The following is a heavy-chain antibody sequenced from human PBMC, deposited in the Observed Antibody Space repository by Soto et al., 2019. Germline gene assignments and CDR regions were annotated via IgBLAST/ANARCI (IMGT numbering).Heavy chain of an antibody. V-gene: IGHV3-23*01. CDR2: TSGSGGST. CDR1: GFTFSSYA. D-gene: IGHD3-3*01. Sequence: GGSLRLSCAASGFTFSSYAMSWVRQAPGKGLEWVSATSGSGGSTYYADSVKGRFTISRDNSKNTLYLQMNSLRAEDTAVYYCAKARPVDYDSWSGSNWFDPWGQGTLVTVSS. CDR3: AKARPVDYDSWSGSNWFDP. J-gene: IGHJ5*02.